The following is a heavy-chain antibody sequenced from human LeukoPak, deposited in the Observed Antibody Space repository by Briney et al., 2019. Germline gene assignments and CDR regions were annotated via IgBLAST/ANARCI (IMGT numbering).Heavy chain of an antibody. CDR3: AKDYRPHDFWSGLVDY. V-gene: IGHV3-30*18. J-gene: IGHJ4*02. CDR1: GFTFSNYG. Sequence: PGGSLRLSCAASGFTFSNYGMHWVRQAPGKGLEWVTLISYDGSNKCYADSVKGRFTISRDNSKNTLYLQMNSLRAEDTAVYYCAKDYRPHDFWSGLVDYWGQGTLVTVSS. CDR2: ISYDGSNK. D-gene: IGHD3-3*01.